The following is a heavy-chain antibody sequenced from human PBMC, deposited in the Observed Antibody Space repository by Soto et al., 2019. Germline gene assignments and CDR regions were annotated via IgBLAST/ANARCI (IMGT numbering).Heavy chain of an antibody. CDR3: ARGNGVATILNYYYFGMDV. D-gene: IGHD5-12*01. J-gene: IGHJ6*02. V-gene: IGHV4-34*01. Sequence: PETLTLTXAGYGGSFSGYYWSWIRQPPGKGLEWIGEINHSGSTNYNASLKSRVTISVDTSKNQFSLKLSSVTAADTAVYYCARGNGVATILNYYYFGMDVWGQGTTVTVSS. CDR2: INHSGST. CDR1: GGSFSGYY.